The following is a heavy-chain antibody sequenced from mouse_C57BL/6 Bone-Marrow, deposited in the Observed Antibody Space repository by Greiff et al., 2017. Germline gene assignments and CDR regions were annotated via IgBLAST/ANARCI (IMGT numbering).Heavy chain of an antibody. V-gene: IGHV1-15*01. CDR3: SRAMDV. Sequence: QVQLKQSGAELVRPGASVTLSCKASGYTFTDYEMHWVKQTPVHGLEWIGAIDPETGGTAYNQKFKGKAILTADKSSSTAYMELRSLTSEDSAVYYCSRAMDVWGKGTSVTVSS. CDR1: GYTFTDYE. J-gene: IGHJ4*01. CDR2: IDPETGGT.